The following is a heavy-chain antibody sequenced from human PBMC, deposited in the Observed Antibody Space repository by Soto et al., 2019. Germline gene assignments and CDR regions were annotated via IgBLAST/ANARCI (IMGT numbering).Heavy chain of an antibody. V-gene: IGHV3-33*01. Sequence: QVQLVESGGGVVQPGRSLRLSCAASGFTFSSYGMHWVRQAPGKGLEWVAVIWDDGSNKYYADSVKGRFTISRDNSKNTLYLQMNSLRAEDTAVYYCAREQWLVLGLDPWGQGTLVTVSS. CDR1: GFTFSSYG. CDR2: IWDDGSNK. CDR3: AREQWLVLGLDP. D-gene: IGHD6-19*01. J-gene: IGHJ5*02.